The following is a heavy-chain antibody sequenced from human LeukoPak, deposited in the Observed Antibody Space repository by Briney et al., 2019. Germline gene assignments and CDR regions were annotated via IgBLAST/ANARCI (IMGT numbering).Heavy chain of an antibody. CDR1: GFTFSSYG. J-gene: IGHJ4*02. V-gene: IGHV3-33*01. CDR3: ARGGWLQDRRIDY. D-gene: IGHD5-24*01. Sequence: GRSLRLSCAASGFTFSSYGMHWVRRAPGKGLEWVAVIWYDGSNKYYADSVKGRFTISRDNSKNTLYLQMNSLRAEDTAVYYCARGGWLQDRRIDYWGQGTLVTVSS. CDR2: IWYDGSNK.